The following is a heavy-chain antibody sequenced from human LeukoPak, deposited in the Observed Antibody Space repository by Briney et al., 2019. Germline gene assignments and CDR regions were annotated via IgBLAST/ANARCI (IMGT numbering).Heavy chain of an antibody. CDR3: ARAPLPIVGATGTWFDP. V-gene: IGHV1-18*01. CDR2: NCAYIGNT. J-gene: IGHJ5*02. CDR1: SYTFTSYG. Sequence: ASLRLSCTASSYTFTSYGISWVRQAPGQGLGRMGWNCAYIGNTNYAQKLQGRVTMTTDTSTSTAYMELRSLRSDDTAVYYCARAPLPIVGATGTWFDPWGQGTLVAVSS. D-gene: IGHD1-26*01.